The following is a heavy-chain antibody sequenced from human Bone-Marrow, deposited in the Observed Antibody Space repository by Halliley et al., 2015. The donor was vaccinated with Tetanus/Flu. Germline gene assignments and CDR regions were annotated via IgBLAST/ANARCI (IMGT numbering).Heavy chain of an antibody. V-gene: IGHV3-53*01. J-gene: IGHJ3*02. Sequence: LESVSVIYIGGNTYYADSVRGRFTISRDNSKNTLYLQMNSLRVEDTALYYCARDLPETYRGAFDIWGQGTMVTVSS. CDR2: IYIGGNT. CDR3: ARDLPETYRGAFDI. D-gene: IGHD3-16*02.